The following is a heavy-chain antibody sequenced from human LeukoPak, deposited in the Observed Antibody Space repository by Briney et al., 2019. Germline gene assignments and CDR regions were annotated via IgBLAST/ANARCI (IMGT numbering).Heavy chain of an antibody. V-gene: IGHV3-9*01. J-gene: IGHJ4*02. CDR2: ISWNSDII. CDR3: AKDLPAAATGLHY. D-gene: IGHD6-13*01. Sequence: GGSLRLSCAASGFTFDDYAMHWVRQAPGKGLEWVSGISWNSDIIDYADSVKGRFTISRDNAKKSLYLQMNSLRAEDTALYYCAKDLPAAATGLHYWGQGTLVTVSS. CDR1: GFTFDDYA.